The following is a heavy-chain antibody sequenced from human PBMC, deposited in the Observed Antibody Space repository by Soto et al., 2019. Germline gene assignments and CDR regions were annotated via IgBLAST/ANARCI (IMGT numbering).Heavy chain of an antibody. CDR2: INHSGST. CDR1: GGSFSGYY. J-gene: IGHJ6*02. Sequence: NPSETLSLTCAVYGGSFSGYYWSWIRQPPGKGLEWIGEINHSGSTNYNPSLKSRVTISVDTSKNQFSLKLSSATAADTAVYYCARGRRGYGYGMDVWGQGTTVTVSS. V-gene: IGHV4-34*01. D-gene: IGHD5-18*01. CDR3: ARGRRGYGYGMDV.